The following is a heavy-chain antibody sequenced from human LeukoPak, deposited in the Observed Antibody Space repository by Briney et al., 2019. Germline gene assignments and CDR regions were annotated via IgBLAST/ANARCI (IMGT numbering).Heavy chain of an antibody. J-gene: IGHJ4*02. D-gene: IGHD3-16*02. CDR2: INPNSGGT. V-gene: IGHV1-2*04. CDR1: GYTFTGYY. Sequence: ASVKVSCKASGYTFTGYYMHWVRQAPGQGLEWMGWINPNSGGTNYAQKFQAWVTMTRDTSISTAYMELSGLTSGDTAVYYCAREGVYDYVWGNYRLHYWGQGTLVTVSS. CDR3: AREGVYDYVWGNYRLHY.